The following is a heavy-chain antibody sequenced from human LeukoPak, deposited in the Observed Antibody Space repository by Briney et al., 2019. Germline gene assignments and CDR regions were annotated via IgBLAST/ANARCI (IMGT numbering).Heavy chain of an antibody. Sequence: GGSLRLSCAASGFTVSSNYMSWVRQAPGKGLEWVSVIYSGGTTYYSDSVRGRFTISRDNSKNTLYLQMNSLTADDTAVYYCAAWVGRLTGYYGDAFDIWGQGTMVTVSS. CDR1: GFTVSSNY. D-gene: IGHD3-9*01. CDR3: AAWVGRLTGYYGDAFDI. CDR2: IYSGGTT. V-gene: IGHV3-53*01. J-gene: IGHJ3*02.